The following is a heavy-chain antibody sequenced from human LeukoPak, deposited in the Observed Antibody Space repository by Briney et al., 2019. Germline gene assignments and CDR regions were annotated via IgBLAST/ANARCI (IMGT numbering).Heavy chain of an antibody. J-gene: IGHJ4*02. CDR1: GFTFSSYG. CDR3: ARQDLWQHCDS. CDR2: ISSSGVHT. Sequence: GRSLRLSCAASGFTFSSYGMHWFRQAPGKGLEWVSYISSSGVHTEYGDSVKGRFTISRDNGKNSVYLQMNSLRADDTAVYYCARQDLWQHCDSWGQGALVTVSS. D-gene: IGHD2-21*01. V-gene: IGHV3-21*04.